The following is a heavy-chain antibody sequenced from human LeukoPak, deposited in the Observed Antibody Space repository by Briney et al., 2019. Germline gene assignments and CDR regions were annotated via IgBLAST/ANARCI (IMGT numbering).Heavy chain of an antibody. CDR1: GGTFSSYA. V-gene: IGHV1-69*04. CDR3: ARDTGELLIDY. J-gene: IGHJ4*02. Sequence: ASVKVSCKASGGTFSSYAISRVRQAPGQGLEWMGRIIPILGIANYAQKFQGRVTVTADKSTSTAYMELSSLRSEDTAVYYCARDTGELLIDYWGQGTLVTVSS. D-gene: IGHD1-26*01. CDR2: IIPILGIA.